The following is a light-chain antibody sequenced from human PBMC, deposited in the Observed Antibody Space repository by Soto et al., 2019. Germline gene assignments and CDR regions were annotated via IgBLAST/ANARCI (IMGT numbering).Light chain of an antibody. J-gene: IGKJ4*01. Sequence: EIVMTQSPATLSVSPGERVTLSCRASQSGSSNLAWYQQKPGQAPRLLIYGAFTRATGIPARFSGSGSGTEFTLTISSLQSEDFAVYYCQQYKNWPPLTFGGGTKVEIK. CDR2: GAF. CDR1: QSGSSN. V-gene: IGKV3-15*01. CDR3: QQYKNWPPLT.